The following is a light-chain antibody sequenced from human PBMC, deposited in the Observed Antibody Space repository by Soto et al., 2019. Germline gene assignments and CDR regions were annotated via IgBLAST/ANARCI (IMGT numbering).Light chain of an antibody. V-gene: IGKV1-13*02. CDR2: DAS. Sequence: AIQLTQSPSSLPASVGDRVIISCRASQGISSALAWYQQKPGRAPRLLIYDASSLQSGVPSRFSGSGSWTDFTLTISSLQPEDFAAYYCQQFHSYALTFGGGTKVEIK. J-gene: IGKJ4*01. CDR3: QQFHSYALT. CDR1: QGISSA.